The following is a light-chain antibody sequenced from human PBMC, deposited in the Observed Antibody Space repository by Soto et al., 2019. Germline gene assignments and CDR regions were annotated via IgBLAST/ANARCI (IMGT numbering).Light chain of an antibody. Sequence: EVVLKQSAATGSWSPRESASRSCRASQSVTKYLVWYQQKPGQAPRLLISDASYRATGIPARFSGSGSGTDFTLTISSLEPEDFALYYCQQRSNWPITCGHATRLEI. V-gene: IGKV3-11*01. CDR3: QQRSNWPIT. J-gene: IGKJ5*01. CDR1: QSVTKY. CDR2: DAS.